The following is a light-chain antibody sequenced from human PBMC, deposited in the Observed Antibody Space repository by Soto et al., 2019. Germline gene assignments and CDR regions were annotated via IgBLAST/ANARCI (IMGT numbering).Light chain of an antibody. CDR2: DAS. CDR3: QQYYSYPRT. V-gene: IGKV1-5*01. CDR1: QSISSW. Sequence: IQMTQSPSTLSASVGDRLTITCRASQSISSWLAWYQQKPGKPPKLLIYDASSLESGVPSRFSGSGSGTDFTLTISCLQSEDFATYYCQQYYSYPRTFGQGTKVDIK. J-gene: IGKJ1*01.